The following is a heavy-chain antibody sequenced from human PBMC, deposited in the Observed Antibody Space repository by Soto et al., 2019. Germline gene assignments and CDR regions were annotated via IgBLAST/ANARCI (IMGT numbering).Heavy chain of an antibody. Sequence: PSETLSLTCIVSGGSILNGGHYWTWIRQHPGKGLEWIGRIFFSGNTHYNPALKSRLTFSLDTAKNQFSLKLTSVTAADTAIYYCSRAHYGGMLDFWGPGALVTVFS. CDR3: SRAHYGGMLDF. CDR2: IFFSGNT. J-gene: IGHJ4*02. V-gene: IGHV4-31*03. D-gene: IGHD4-17*01. CDR1: GGSILNGGHY.